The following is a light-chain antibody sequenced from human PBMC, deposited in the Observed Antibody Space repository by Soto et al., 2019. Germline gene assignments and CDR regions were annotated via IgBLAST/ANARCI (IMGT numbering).Light chain of an antibody. J-gene: IGKJ2*01. V-gene: IGKV1-5*03. Sequence: DIPMTQSPSTLSASVGDRVTITCRASQSISSWLAWYQQKPGKAPKLLIYMASNLQSGVPSRFSGSGSGTEFTLTISSLQPDDFATYYCQQYNSYSFFGQGTKLEIK. CDR3: QQYNSYSF. CDR1: QSISSW. CDR2: MAS.